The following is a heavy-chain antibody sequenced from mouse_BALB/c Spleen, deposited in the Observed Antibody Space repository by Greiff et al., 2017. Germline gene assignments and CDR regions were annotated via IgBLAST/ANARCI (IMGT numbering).Heavy chain of an antibody. CDR3: ARADRYDEGYYFDY. D-gene: IGHD2-14*01. CDR2: INPNNGGT. CDR1: GYRFTDYN. V-gene: IGHV1-18*01. J-gene: IGHJ2*01. Sequence: VQLQQSGPELVKPGASVKIPCKASGYRFTDYNMDWVKQSHGKSLEWIGDINPNNGGTIYNQKFKGKATLTVDKSSSTAYMELRSLTSEDTAVYYCARADRYDEGYYFDYWGQGTTLTVSS.